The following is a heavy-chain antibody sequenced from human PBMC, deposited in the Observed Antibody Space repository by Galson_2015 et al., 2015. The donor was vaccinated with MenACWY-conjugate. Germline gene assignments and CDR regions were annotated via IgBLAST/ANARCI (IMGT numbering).Heavy chain of an antibody. Sequence: QSGAEVKKPGESLTISCKGSGYSFTSHWISWVRQMPGKGLEWMGKIDPSDSYINYSPSFQGHVTISVDKSVSTAYLQWSSLEASDTAMYYCARRPFDYWGQGTLVTDSS. CDR1: GYSFTSHW. J-gene: IGHJ4*02. V-gene: IGHV5-10-1*01. CDR3: ARRPFDY. CDR2: IDPSDSYI.